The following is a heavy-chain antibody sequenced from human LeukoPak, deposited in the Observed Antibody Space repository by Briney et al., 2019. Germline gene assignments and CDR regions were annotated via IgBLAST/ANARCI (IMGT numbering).Heavy chain of an antibody. D-gene: IGHD2-15*01. CDR2: ISGSGGST. CDR1: GFTFSSYA. Sequence: QPGGSLRLSCAASGFTFSSYAMSWVRQAPGKGLEWVSAISGSGGSTYYADSVKGRFTISRDNSKNTLYLQMNSLRAEDTAIYFCAKSRARRDGSAGSVDHWGQGTLVIVSS. V-gene: IGHV3-23*01. J-gene: IGHJ4*02. CDR3: AKSRARRDGSAGSVDH.